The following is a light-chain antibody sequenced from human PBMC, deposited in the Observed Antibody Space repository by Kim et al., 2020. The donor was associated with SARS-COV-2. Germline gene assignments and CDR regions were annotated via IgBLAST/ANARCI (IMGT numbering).Light chain of an antibody. V-gene: IGKV3-15*01. CDR1: QGVTSS. Sequence: VTPGEGPTLSFRASQGVTSSLAWYQQKPGQAPRLLIYGASTRATGVPARFSGSGSGTESTLTISSLQSEDFAVYYCQQYNEWPLTFGGGTKVDIK. J-gene: IGKJ4*01. CDR2: GAS. CDR3: QQYNEWPLT.